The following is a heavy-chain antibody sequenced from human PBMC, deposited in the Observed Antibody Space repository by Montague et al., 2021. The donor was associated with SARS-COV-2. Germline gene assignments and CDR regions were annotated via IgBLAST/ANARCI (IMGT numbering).Heavy chain of an antibody. V-gene: IGHV4-4*09. Sequence: SETLSLTCSVSGGSIRRSYWTWIRQAPEKGLEWIGYIYHSGTTKYNPALQSRVTISVDTAKNQFSLNLTSVNAADTAVYYCSRVSLTALRGVIKTSGYYALDVWGHGTTVRVSS. CDR1: GGSIRRSY. D-gene: IGHD3-10*01. CDR3: SRVSLTALRGVIKTSGYYALDV. CDR2: IYHSGTT. J-gene: IGHJ6*02.